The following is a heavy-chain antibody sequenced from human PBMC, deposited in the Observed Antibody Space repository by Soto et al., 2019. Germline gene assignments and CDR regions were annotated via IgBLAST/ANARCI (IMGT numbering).Heavy chain of an antibody. CDR3: AGSAAAGTGGFDP. D-gene: IGHD6-13*01. Sequence: QVQRVQSGAEVKKPGASVKVSCKASGYTFTSYGISWVRQAPGQGLEWMGWISAYNGNTNYAQKRQGRVTMTTDTXTSTAYRELRSLRSDDTAVYYCAGSAAAGTGGFDPWGQGTLVTVSS. CDR2: ISAYNGNT. J-gene: IGHJ5*02. V-gene: IGHV1-18*01. CDR1: GYTFTSYG.